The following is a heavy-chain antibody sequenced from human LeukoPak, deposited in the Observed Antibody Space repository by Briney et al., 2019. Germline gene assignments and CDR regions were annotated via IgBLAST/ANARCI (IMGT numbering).Heavy chain of an antibody. Sequence: GGSLRLSCAASGFAFSRYGIVWVRQAPGRGLEWVSGISGSGGNTCYGDSVKGRFTISRDNSKNTVYLQMNSLRAEDTAVYYCAKAQGYLDYWGQGTLATVSS. V-gene: IGHV3-23*01. CDR1: GFAFSRYG. J-gene: IGHJ4*02. CDR3: AKAQGYLDY. CDR2: ISGSGGNT.